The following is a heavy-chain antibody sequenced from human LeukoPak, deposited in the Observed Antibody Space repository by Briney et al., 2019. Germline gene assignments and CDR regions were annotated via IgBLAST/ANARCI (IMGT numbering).Heavy chain of an antibody. J-gene: IGHJ5*02. CDR1: RYAFSRYG. CDR2: IGPIFGTP. V-gene: IGHV1-69*05. CDR3: ASAPTCGTGTTGLDP. Sequence: AAVTVSRMPSRYAFSRYGICWVRQAPGPGREWLGGIGPIFGTPNYAQKFQGRVTITTDESTSTAYIELSSLRSEDSAVYYCASAPTCGTGTTGLDPWGQGTLVTVSS. D-gene: IGHD1-7*01.